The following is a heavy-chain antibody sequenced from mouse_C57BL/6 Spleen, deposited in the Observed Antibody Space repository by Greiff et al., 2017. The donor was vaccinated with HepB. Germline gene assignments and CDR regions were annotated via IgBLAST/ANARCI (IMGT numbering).Heavy chain of an antibody. CDR3: ARPYYYGSHMDY. J-gene: IGHJ4*01. V-gene: IGHV1-59*01. Sequence: QVQLQQPGAELVRPGTSVKLSCKASGYTFTSYWMHWVKQRPGQGLEWIGVIDPSDSYTNYNQKFKGKATLTVDTSSSTAYMQLSSLTSEASAVYYCARPYYYGSHMDYWGQGTSVTVSS. D-gene: IGHD1-1*01. CDR1: GYTFTSYW. CDR2: IDPSDSYT.